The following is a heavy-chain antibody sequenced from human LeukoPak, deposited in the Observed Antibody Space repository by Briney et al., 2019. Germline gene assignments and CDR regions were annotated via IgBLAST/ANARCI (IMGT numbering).Heavy chain of an antibody. V-gene: IGHV3-23*01. J-gene: IGHJ4*02. CDR3: AKDRPRRNMAAAGTLANY. D-gene: IGHD6-13*01. CDR2: ISGSGGST. Sequence: GGSLRLSCAASGFTFSSYAMSWVRQAPGKGLEWVSAISGSGGSTYYADSVKGRFTISRDNSKNTLYLQMNSLRAEDTAVYYCAKDRPRRNMAAAGTLANYWGQGTLVTVSS. CDR1: GFTFSSYA.